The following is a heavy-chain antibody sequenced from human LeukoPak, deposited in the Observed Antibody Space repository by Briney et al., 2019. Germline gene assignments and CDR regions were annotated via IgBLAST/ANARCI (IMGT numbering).Heavy chain of an antibody. J-gene: IGHJ6*02. CDR2: IYYSGST. D-gene: IGHD4-11*01. CDR1: GGSISSYY. CDR3: ARVATVTTKRRVYYYYYGMDV. Sequence: SETLSLTCTVPGGSISSYYWSWIRQPPGKGLEWIGYIYYSGSTNYNPSLKSRVTISVDTSKNQFSLKLSSVTAADTAVYYCARVATVTTKRRVYYYYYGMDVWGQGTTVTVSS. V-gene: IGHV4-59*08.